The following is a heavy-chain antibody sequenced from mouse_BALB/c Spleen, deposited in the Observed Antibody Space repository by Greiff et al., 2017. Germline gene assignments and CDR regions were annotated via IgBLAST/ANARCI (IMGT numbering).Heavy chain of an antibody. CDR1: GFNIKDYY. Sequence: VQLQQSGAELVRPGALVKLSCKASGFNIKDYYMHWVEQRPEQGLEWIGWIDPENGNTIYDPKFQGKASITADTSSNTAYLQLSSLTSEDTAVYYCAREDLAWFAYWGQGTLVTVSA. CDR3: AREDLAWFAY. J-gene: IGHJ3*01. V-gene: IGHV14-1*02. CDR2: IDPENGNT.